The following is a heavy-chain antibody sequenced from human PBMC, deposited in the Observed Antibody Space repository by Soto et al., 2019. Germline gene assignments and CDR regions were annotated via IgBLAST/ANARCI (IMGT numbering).Heavy chain of an antibody. CDR1: GFTVSSNY. Sequence: GGSLRLSCAASGFTVSSNYMSWVCQAPGKGLEWVSLVYSGGTTDYADSVKGRFTISRDNSNNTLYLQMTSLRAEDTAVYYCARAQGGSGFYYYYALDVWGQGTTVTVSS. D-gene: IGHD3-10*01. J-gene: IGHJ6*02. CDR3: ARAQGGSGFYYYYALDV. CDR2: VYSGGTT. V-gene: IGHV3-66*01.